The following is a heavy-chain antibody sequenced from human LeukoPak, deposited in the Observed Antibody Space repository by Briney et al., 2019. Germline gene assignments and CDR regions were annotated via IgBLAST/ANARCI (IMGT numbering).Heavy chain of an antibody. Sequence: PGGSLRLSCAASGFTFRNYAMHWVRQAPGKGLERVAVTSSDGSNEYYADSVRGRFSISRDNSKNTVYLQMNSLRAEDTALYYCARPYTSSWYLFDYWGQGTLVTVSS. V-gene: IGHV3-30*04. CDR1: GFTFRNYA. D-gene: IGHD6-13*01. CDR3: ARPYTSSWYLFDY. J-gene: IGHJ4*02. CDR2: TSSDGSNE.